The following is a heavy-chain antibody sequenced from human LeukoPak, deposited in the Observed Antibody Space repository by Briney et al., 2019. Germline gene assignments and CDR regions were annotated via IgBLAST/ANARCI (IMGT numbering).Heavy chain of an antibody. V-gene: IGHV1-69*04. D-gene: IGHD3-22*01. CDR3: ARVAYYYDSAGKSLKFFYGMDV. CDR2: IIPILGIA. J-gene: IGHJ6*02. CDR1: GGTFSSYA. Sequence: GSSVKVSCKASGGTFSSYAISWVRQAPGQGLEWMGRIIPILGIANYAQKFQGRVTITADKSTSTAYMELSSLRSEDTAVYYCARVAYYYDSAGKSLKFFYGMDVWGQGTTVTVSS.